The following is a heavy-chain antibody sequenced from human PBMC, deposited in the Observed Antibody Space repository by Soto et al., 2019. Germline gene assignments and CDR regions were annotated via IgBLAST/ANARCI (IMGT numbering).Heavy chain of an antibody. CDR1: GDSITSDKW. CDR2: IYHSGSA. D-gene: IGHD6-13*01. V-gene: IGHV4-4*02. J-gene: IGHJ4*02. CDR3: ARGETQQQRDY. Sequence: SETLSVTCAVSGDSITSDKWWSWIRQPPGKGLQWIGEIYHSGSAKYNPSLKSRVIISVDKSKNQFSLKLSSVTAADTAVYYCARGETQQQRDYWGQGTLVTVS.